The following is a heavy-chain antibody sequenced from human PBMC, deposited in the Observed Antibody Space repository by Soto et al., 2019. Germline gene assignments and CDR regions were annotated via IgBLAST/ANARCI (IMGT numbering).Heavy chain of an antibody. Sequence: GGSLRLSCAASGFTFSSYGMHWVRQAPGKGLEWVAVISYDGSNKYYADSVKGRFTISRDNSKNTLYLQMNSLRAEDTAVYYCAKDIHHGSSWLPDDGMDVWGQGTTVTVSS. V-gene: IGHV3-30*18. J-gene: IGHJ6*02. CDR3: AKDIHHGSSWLPDDGMDV. D-gene: IGHD6-13*01. CDR2: ISYDGSNK. CDR1: GFTFSSYG.